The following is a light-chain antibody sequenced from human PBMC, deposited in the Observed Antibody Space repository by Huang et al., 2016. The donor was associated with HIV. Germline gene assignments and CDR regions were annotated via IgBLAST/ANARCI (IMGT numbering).Light chain of an antibody. CDR1: PSVSSN. Sequence: EIVMTQSPAPLSVSPGERATLTCRASPSVSSNLAWYQQKPGQAPRLLLYGASTRASGIPARFSGSGSGTEFTLTISSLQSEDFAVYYCHQYNNWPPWTFGQGTKVEIK. V-gene: IGKV3-15*01. J-gene: IGKJ1*01. CDR2: GAS. CDR3: HQYNNWPPWT.